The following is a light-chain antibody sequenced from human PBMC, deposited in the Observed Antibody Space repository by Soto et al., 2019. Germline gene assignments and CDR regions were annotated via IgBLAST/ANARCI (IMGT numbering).Light chain of an antibody. CDR3: QQYGSSPLFT. Sequence: EIVLTQSPGTLSSSPGERAILSCRASQSVSSSYLAWYQQKPGQAPRLLIYGASSRATGIPDRFSGSGSGTDFTLTISRLEPEDFAVYYCQQYGSSPLFTFGPGTKVDIK. CDR1: QSVSSSY. J-gene: IGKJ3*01. CDR2: GAS. V-gene: IGKV3-20*01.